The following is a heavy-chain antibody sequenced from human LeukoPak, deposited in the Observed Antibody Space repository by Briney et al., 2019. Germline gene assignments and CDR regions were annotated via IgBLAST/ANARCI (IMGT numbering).Heavy chain of an antibody. CDR3: ATPVSGTGDAFDI. CDR2: VSSNEGT. V-gene: IGHV4-59*12. Sequence: PSETLSLTCTVSGGSTSTYYWGWIRQPPGEGLEWIGYVSSNEGTNYNPSLKSRVTISVDTSKNQFSLKLSSVTAADTAVYYCATPVSGTGDAFDIWGQGTMVTVSS. J-gene: IGHJ3*02. CDR1: GGSTSTYY. D-gene: IGHD1-1*01.